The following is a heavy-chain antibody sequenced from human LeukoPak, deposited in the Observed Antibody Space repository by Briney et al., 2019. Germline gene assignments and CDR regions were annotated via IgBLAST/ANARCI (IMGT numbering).Heavy chain of an antibody. Sequence: SETLSLTCTVSGASISNYFWSWIRQPPGKGLDWIGYIYHSRTTGYNPSPKGRVTISVDTSKNQLSLTLSSVTAADTAVYYCARPRDYGGWFDPWGQGTLVTVSS. CDR1: GASISNYF. V-gene: IGHV4-59*01. J-gene: IGHJ5*02. D-gene: IGHD4-23*01. CDR3: ARPRDYGGWFDP. CDR2: IYHSRTT.